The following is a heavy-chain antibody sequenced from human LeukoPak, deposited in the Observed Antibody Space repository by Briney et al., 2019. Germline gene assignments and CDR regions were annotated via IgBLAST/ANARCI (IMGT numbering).Heavy chain of an antibody. CDR2: IYHGGST. Sequence: SETLSLTCTVSGGSISSSNYYWGWIRQPPGKGLEWIGSIYHGGSTYYNPSLKSRVTISVDTSKNQFSLKVKSVTVADTAVYYCARVGDYGDYVNWFDPWGQGTLVTVSS. D-gene: IGHD4-17*01. V-gene: IGHV4-39*01. CDR3: ARVGDYGDYVNWFDP. CDR1: GGSISSSNYY. J-gene: IGHJ5*02.